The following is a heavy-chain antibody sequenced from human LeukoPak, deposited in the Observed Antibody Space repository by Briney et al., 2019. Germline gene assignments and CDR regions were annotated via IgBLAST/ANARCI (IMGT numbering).Heavy chain of an antibody. CDR3: AKDSQLWGCQNDFDY. CDR1: GFTFSSYG. D-gene: IGHD1-1*01. Sequence: GRSLRLSCAAPGFTFSSYGMHWVRQAPGKGLEWVAVISYDGSNKYYADSVKGRFTISRDNSKNTLYLQMNSLRAEDTAVYYCAKDSQLWGCQNDFDYWGQGTLVTVSS. J-gene: IGHJ4*02. V-gene: IGHV3-30*18. CDR2: ISYDGSNK.